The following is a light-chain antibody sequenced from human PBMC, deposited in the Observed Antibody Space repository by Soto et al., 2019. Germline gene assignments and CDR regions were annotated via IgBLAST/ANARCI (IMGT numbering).Light chain of an antibody. J-gene: IGLJ1*01. CDR3: SSYISTSTFYV. V-gene: IGLV2-14*01. Sequence: QSALTQPASVSGSPGQSITISCTGTSSDVGGYNYVSWYQQHPGRAPKLMIYEVLNRPSGVSSRFSGSKSGNTASLTISGLQADDEAHYYCSSYISTSTFYVFGSGTKVTVL. CDR1: SSDVGGYNY. CDR2: EVL.